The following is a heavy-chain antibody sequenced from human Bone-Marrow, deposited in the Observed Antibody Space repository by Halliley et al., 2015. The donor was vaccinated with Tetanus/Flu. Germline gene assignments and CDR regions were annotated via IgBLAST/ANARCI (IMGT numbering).Heavy chain of an antibody. CDR3: ASHPSPLLEVYATPYFDH. CDR2: LSYSGST. Sequence: LRLSCSVSAASISSSSYYWGWIRQPPGKGLEWIGSLSYSGSTHYNPSLKSRVTISADTSKNHFSLTLNSVTAADTAVYYCASHPSPLLEVYATPYFDHWGQGTLVTVSS. D-gene: IGHD2-8*02. J-gene: IGHJ4*02. V-gene: IGHV4-39*02. CDR1: AASISSSSYY.